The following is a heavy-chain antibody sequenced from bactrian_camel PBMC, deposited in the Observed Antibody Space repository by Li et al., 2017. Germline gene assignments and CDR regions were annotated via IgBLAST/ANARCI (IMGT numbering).Heavy chain of an antibody. CDR2: ITSLPSLFRAA. J-gene: IGHJ4*01. V-gene: IGHV3S6*01. CDR1: GITFSRHD. D-gene: IGHD3*01. Sequence: HVQLVESGGGSVQVGGSLNLSCVASGITFSRHDMSWVRQAPGKEVEWVAGITSLPSLFRAASYADSVKGRFTISRDNAKDTLYLQMNSLKIEDTAVYYCALGSSRQARMTARGKGTQVTVS.